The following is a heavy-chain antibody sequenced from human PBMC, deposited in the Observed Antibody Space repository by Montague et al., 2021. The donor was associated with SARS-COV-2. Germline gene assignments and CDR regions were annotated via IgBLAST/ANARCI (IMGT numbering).Heavy chain of an antibody. CDR2: INHRGST. CDR3: ARHRCSSTSCYDYGMDV. CDR1: DGSFSDYS. D-gene: IGHD2-2*01. Sequence: SETLSLTCAVYDGSFSDYSWTWIRQPPGKGLEWIGEINHRGSTNYNPPLKSRVTISVDTSKNQFPLKLSSVTAADTAVYYCARHRCSSTSCYDYGMDVWGQGTTVTVSS. J-gene: IGHJ6*02. V-gene: IGHV4-34*01.